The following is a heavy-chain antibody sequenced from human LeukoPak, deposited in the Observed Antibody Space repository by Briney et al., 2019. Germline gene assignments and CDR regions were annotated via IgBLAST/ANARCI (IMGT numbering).Heavy chain of an antibody. J-gene: IGHJ6*03. CDR1: GYTFTGYY. V-gene: IGHV1-2*02. CDR2: INPNSGGT. Sequence: GASVKVSCKASGYTFTGYYMHWVRQAPGQGLEWMGWINPNSGGTNYAQKFQGRVTMTRDTSISTAYMELSRLRSDDTAVYYCARDATTVTSYSYYYYYMDVWGKGTTVTVSS. D-gene: IGHD4-17*01. CDR3: ARDATTVTSYSYYYYYMDV.